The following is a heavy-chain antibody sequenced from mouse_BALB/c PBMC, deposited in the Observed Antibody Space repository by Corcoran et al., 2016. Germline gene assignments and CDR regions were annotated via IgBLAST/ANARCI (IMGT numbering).Heavy chain of an antibody. V-gene: IGHV9-1*02. J-gene: IGHJ2*01. Sequence: QIQLVQSGPELKKPGETVKISCKASGYTFTNYGMNGVKEAPGKGLKWMGWINTYTGEPTYADDFKGRFAFSLETSASTAYLQINNLKNEDMATYFCARDYYKFPFDYWGQGTTLTVSS. CDR3: ARDYYKFPFDY. CDR1: GYTFTNYG. CDR2: INTYTGEP. D-gene: IGHD2-12*01.